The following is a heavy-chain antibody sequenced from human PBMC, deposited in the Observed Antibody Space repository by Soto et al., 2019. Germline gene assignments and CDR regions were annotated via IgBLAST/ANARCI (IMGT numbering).Heavy chain of an antibody. V-gene: IGHV3-73*01. D-gene: IGHD3-10*01. CDR1: GFTFSGSA. CDR3: TRLHATGGSGSYSPRIYYYYYYMDV. J-gene: IGHJ6*03. CDR2: IRSKANSYAT. Sequence: GGSLRLSCAASGFTFSGSAMHWVRQASGKGLEWVGRIRSKANSYATAYAASVKGRFTISRDDSKNTAYLQMNSLKTEDTAVYYCTRLHATGGSGSYSPRIYYYYYYMDVWGKGTTVTVSS.